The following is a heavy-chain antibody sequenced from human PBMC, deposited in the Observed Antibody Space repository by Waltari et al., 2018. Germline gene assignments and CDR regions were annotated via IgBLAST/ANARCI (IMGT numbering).Heavy chain of an antibody. J-gene: IGHJ3*02. CDR2: ISRSSSYI. D-gene: IGHD3-16*01. Sequence: EVQLVESGGGLVKPGGSLRLSCAASGFTFSSYSMNWVRQAPGKGRGGVSSISRSSSYIYYADSVKGRFTISRDNAKNSLYLQMNSLRAEDTAVYYCARAWGSYAFDIWGQGTMVTVSS. CDR3: ARAWGSYAFDI. V-gene: IGHV3-21*01. CDR1: GFTFSSYS.